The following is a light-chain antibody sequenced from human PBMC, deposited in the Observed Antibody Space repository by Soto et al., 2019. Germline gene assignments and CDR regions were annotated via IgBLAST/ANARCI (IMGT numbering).Light chain of an antibody. CDR1: QTISTY. V-gene: IGKV1-39*01. CDR2: GAS. CDR3: QQSFSTPRT. Sequence: DIQMTQSPSPLSASFGDRSTITCRPSQTISTYLNWYQQKPGKAPKLLIYGASSLQSGVPSRFSGSGSGTDFTLTISSLQPEDFGTYYCQQSFSTPRTFGQGTKVDIK. J-gene: IGKJ1*01.